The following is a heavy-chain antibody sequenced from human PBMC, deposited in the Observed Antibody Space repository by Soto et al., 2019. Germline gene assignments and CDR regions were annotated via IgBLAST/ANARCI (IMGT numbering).Heavy chain of an antibody. CDR1: GGSISSYY. Sequence: SETLSLTCTVSGGSISSYYWSWIRQPPGKGLEWIGYIYYNGNTNYAQKLQGRVTMTTDTSTSTAYMELRSLRSDDTAVYYCAREIYDFWSGYQDYYYYMDVWGKGTTVTVSS. CDR2: IYYNGNT. D-gene: IGHD3-3*01. V-gene: IGHV4-59*01. J-gene: IGHJ6*03. CDR3: AREIYDFWSGYQDYYYYMDV.